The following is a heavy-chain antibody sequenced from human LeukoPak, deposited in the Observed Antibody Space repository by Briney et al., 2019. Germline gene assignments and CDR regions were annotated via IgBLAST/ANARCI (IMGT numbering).Heavy chain of an antibody. CDR1: GYTFTSYD. CDR2: MNFNTGKT. J-gene: IGHJ4*02. Sequence: ASVKVSCKASGYTFTSYDISWVRQATGQGLEWMGWMNFNTGKTGYAQKFQGRVTITRKTSISTSYMELSGLRSEDTAVYYCTRGLDYWGQGTLVTVSS. V-gene: IGHV1-8*03. CDR3: TRGLDY.